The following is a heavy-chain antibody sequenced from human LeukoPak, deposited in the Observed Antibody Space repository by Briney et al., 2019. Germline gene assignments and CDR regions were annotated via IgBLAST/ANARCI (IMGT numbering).Heavy chain of an antibody. D-gene: IGHD5-24*01. CDR3: PRGRRDGCYFDY. J-gene: IGHJ4*02. CDR2: INHSGST. V-gene: IGHV4-34*01. Sequence: SETLSLTCAVYGGSFSGYYWSWIRQPPGNGLEWIGEINHSGSTNYNPSLKSRVTISVDTSKNQFSLKLSSVTASDTAVYYCPRGRRDGCYFDYWGQGTLVTVSS. CDR1: GGSFSGYY.